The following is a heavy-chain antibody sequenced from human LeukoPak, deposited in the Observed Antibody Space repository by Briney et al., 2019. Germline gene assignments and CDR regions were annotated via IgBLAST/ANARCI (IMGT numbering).Heavy chain of an antibody. Sequence: SETLSLTCTVSGGSISSYYWSWIRQPPGKGLEWIGYIYYSGSTNYNPSLKSRVTISVDTSKNQFSLKLSSVTAADTAVYYCARDRSGSYLDAFDIWGQGTMVTVSS. J-gene: IGHJ3*02. CDR2: IYYSGST. V-gene: IGHV4-59*01. D-gene: IGHD1-26*01. CDR3: ARDRSGSYLDAFDI. CDR1: GGSISSYY.